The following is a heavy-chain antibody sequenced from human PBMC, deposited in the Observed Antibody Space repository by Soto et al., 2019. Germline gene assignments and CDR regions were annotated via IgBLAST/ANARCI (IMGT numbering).Heavy chain of an antibody. V-gene: IGHV3-15*01. CDR3: TTEARYGDYFAY. D-gene: IGHD4-17*01. Sequence: AGGSLRLSCAASGFTFSNAWMSWVHQAPGKGLEWVGRIKSKTDGGTTDYAAPVKGRFTISRDDSKNTLYLQMNSLKTEDTAVYYCTTEARYGDYFAYWGQGTLVTVSS. CDR1: GFTFSNAW. CDR2: IKSKTDGGTT. J-gene: IGHJ4*02.